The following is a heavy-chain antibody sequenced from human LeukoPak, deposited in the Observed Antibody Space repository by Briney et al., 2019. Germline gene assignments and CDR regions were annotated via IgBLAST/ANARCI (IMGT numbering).Heavy chain of an antibody. Sequence: GGSLRLSCAASGFIFSDHYMDWVRQAPGKGLEWVGRIRKKANSYTTEYAASVKGRFTISRDDSKNSLFLQMNSLRTEDTAVYYCARGYCTGGSCYLEDFWGQGTLVTVSS. CDR1: GFIFSDHY. CDR3: ARGYCTGGSCYLEDF. J-gene: IGHJ4*02. D-gene: IGHD2-15*01. CDR2: IRKKANSYTT. V-gene: IGHV3-72*01.